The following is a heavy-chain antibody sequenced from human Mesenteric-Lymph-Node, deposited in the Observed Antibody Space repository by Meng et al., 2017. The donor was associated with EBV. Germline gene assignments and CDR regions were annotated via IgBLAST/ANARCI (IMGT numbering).Heavy chain of an antibody. CDR1: SGSISSSSS. CDR2: IHQSGST. Sequence: QVQLQESGPGLVEPSGTLSLTCAVSSGSISSSSSWSWVRQPPGKGLEWIGNIHQSGSTNYNPSLKSRVTISVDTSKNQFSLKLSSVTAADTAVYYCARLDRWELLRGLVYWGQGTLVTASS. V-gene: IGHV4-4*02. CDR3: ARLDRWELLRGLVY. J-gene: IGHJ4*02. D-gene: IGHD1-26*01.